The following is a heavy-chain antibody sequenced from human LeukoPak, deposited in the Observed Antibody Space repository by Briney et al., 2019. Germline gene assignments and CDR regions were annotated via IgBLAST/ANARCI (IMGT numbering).Heavy chain of an antibody. V-gene: IGHV4-4*07. D-gene: IGHD6-19*01. Sequence: SETLSLTCTDSGGSISTYYWNWIRQPAGKGLEWIGRIYTSGTTNYNPSLKSRVTMSVDTSKNQFSLKLSSVTAADTAVYYCARGKVVAGTPGQNSWDYWGQGTLVTVSS. CDR1: GGSISTYY. J-gene: IGHJ4*02. CDR3: ARGKVVAGTPGQNSWDY. CDR2: IYTSGTT.